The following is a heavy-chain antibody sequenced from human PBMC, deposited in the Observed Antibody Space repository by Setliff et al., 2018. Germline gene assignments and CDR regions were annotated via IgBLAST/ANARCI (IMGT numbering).Heavy chain of an antibody. J-gene: IGHJ1*01. CDR1: GGSISRSSYY. V-gene: IGHV4-39*07. CDR2: IYHTGTT. Sequence: SETLSLTCTVSGGSISRSSYYWGWIRQPPGKGLEWIGSIYHTGTTYYNPSLKSRVTISVDTSKNQFSLRLSSVTAADTAVYFCARVDFTMLQGVLGQWGQGTLVTVSS. CDR3: ARVDFTMLQGVLGQ. D-gene: IGHD3-10*01.